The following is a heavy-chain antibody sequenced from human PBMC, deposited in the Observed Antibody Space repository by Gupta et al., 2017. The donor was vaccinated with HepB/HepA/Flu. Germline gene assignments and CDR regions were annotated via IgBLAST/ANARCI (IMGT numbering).Heavy chain of an antibody. Sequence: EVQLLESGGGLVQPGGSLTLSCAASGFTFSSYAMSWVRQAPGKGLEWVSGITGSTFTTDHAGSVKGRFTISRDNSKNTLYLEMNSLRAEDTAVYYCAKGGSGSYYLYKWFDPWGQGTLVTVSS. CDR2: ITGSTFTT. D-gene: IGHD3-10*01. J-gene: IGHJ5*02. CDR3: AKGGSGSYYLYKWFDP. CDR1: GFTFSSYA. V-gene: IGHV3-23*01.